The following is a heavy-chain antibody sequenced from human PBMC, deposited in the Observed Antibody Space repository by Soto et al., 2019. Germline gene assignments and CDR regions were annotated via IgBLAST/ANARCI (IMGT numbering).Heavy chain of an antibody. V-gene: IGHV1-18*01. Sequence: QVQLVQSGAEVKKPGASVKVSCKASGYTFTSYGISWVRQAPGQGLEWMGWISAYNGNTNYAQKLQGRVTMTTDTSTSTAYMELRSLRSDNTAVYYCARETVTTGWYYYGMDVWGQGTTVTVSS. CDR3: ARETVTTGWYYYGMDV. CDR1: GYTFTSYG. D-gene: IGHD4-17*01. J-gene: IGHJ6*02. CDR2: ISAYNGNT.